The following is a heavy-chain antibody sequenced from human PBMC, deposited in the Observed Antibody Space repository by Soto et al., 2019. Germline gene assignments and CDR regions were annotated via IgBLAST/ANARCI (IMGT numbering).Heavy chain of an antibody. Sequence: ASVKVSCKASGYTFTSYGIHWVRQAPGQRLERMGWINAANGDTKYSPKFQGRVTITRATSASTAYMELSSLRSEDTAVYYCVRRHVSATGIDWFDPWGQGTLVTVSS. V-gene: IGHV1-3*01. CDR1: GYTFTSYG. D-gene: IGHD6-13*01. J-gene: IGHJ5*02. CDR2: INAANGDT. CDR3: VRRHVSATGIDWFDP.